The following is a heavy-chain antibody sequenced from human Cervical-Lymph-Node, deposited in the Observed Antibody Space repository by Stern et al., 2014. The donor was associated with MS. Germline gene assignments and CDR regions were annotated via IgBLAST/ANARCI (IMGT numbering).Heavy chain of an antibody. J-gene: IGHJ4*02. CDR3: ARGQYYSDNTGLRYFDH. CDR1: GFTFSRYW. Sequence: EVQLVESGGDLVQPGGSLRLSCVGSGFTFSRYWMHWVRQAPGKGLVWVSRIDRDGITTTYADSAKGRFTISRDNAKNTLYLQMNSLGAEDTAVYYCARGQYYSDNTGLRYFDHWGQGARVAVSS. CDR2: IDRDGITT. V-gene: IGHV3-74*03. D-gene: IGHD3-22*01.